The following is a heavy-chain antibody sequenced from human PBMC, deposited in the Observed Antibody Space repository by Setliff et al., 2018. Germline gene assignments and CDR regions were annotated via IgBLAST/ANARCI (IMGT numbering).Heavy chain of an antibody. Sequence: VKVSCKASGYTFTGYYMHWVRQAPGQGLEWMGWINPNSGGTNYAQKFQGRVTMTRDTSISTAYMELSRLRSDDTAVYYCARDPGIVGAGEGAGYFDLWGRGTLVTVSS. CDR2: INPNSGGT. D-gene: IGHD1-26*01. CDR3: ARDPGIVGAGEGAGYFDL. J-gene: IGHJ2*01. CDR1: GYTFTGYY. V-gene: IGHV1-2*02.